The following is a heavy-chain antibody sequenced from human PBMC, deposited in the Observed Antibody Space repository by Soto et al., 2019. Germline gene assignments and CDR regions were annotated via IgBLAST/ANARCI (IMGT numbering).Heavy chain of an antibody. J-gene: IGHJ4*02. V-gene: IGHV4-39*01. CDR2: VFYTGNT. CDR3: ARLTHRSGYSYGYDL. CDR1: GGSISSSSNY. Sequence: PSETLSLTCTVSGGSISSSSNYWGWIRQPPGKGLEWIGNVFYTGNTYYKSSLKSRVTISVDTSKNQFSLRLSSVTAADTAIYYCARLTHRSGYSYGYDLWGQGTLVTVSS. D-gene: IGHD5-18*01.